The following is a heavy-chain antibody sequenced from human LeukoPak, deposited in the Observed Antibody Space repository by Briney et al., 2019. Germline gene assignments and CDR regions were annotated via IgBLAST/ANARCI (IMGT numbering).Heavy chain of an antibody. Sequence: PGRSLRLSCAASGFTFSSYGMHWVRQAPGKGLEWVAVIWYDGGNKYYADSVKGRFTISRDNSKHTLYLQMNSLRAEDTAVYSCARDPYSSGRGYYGMDVWGKGTTVTVSS. CDR1: GFTFSSYG. CDR3: ARDPYSSGRGYYGMDV. V-gene: IGHV3-33*01. D-gene: IGHD6-25*01. CDR2: IWYDGGNK. J-gene: IGHJ6*04.